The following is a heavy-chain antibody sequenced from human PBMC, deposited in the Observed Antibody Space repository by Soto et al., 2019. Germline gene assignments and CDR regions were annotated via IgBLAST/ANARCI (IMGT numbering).Heavy chain of an antibody. CDR3: ARALRLLWFGEDYYYYGMDV. D-gene: IGHD3-10*01. J-gene: IGHJ6*02. CDR1: GGSFSGYY. Sequence: PSETLSLTCAVYGGSFSGYYWSWIRQPPGKGLEWIGEINHSGSTNYNPSLKSRVAISVDTSKNQFSLKLSSVTAADTAVYYCARALRLLWFGEDYYYYGMDVWGQGTTVTVSS. CDR2: INHSGST. V-gene: IGHV4-34*01.